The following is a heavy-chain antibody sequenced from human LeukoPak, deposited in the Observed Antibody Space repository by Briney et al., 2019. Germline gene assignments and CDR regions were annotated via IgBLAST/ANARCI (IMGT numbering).Heavy chain of an antibody. CDR1: GFTFSSYG. V-gene: IGHV3-33*01. CDR3: ARASGDSGYDLDY. CDR2: IWYDGSNK. J-gene: IGHJ4*02. Sequence: GGSLRLPCAASGFTFSSYGMHWVRQAPGKGLEWVAVIWYDGSNKYYADSVKGRFTISRDDSKNTLYLQMNSLRAEDTAVYYCARASGDSGYDLDYWGQGTLVTVSS. D-gene: IGHD5-12*01.